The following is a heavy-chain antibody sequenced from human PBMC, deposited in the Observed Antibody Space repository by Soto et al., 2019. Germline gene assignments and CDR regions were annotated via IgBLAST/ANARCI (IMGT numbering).Heavy chain of an antibody. D-gene: IGHD3-10*01. V-gene: IGHV1-69*01. CDR3: GLWGFRDGNKKQYNYYGMDV. CDR2: IIPIFETA. CDR1: GGTFNSYT. J-gene: IGHJ6*02. Sequence: QVQLLQSGAEVKKPGSSVKVSCKASGGTFNSYTISWVRQAPGQGLEWMGGIIPIFETANYEQKFQGRVAITADESTSAAYRQLRSLRSEDTAVYYCGLWGFRDGNKKQYNYYGMDVWGQGTKVTVSS.